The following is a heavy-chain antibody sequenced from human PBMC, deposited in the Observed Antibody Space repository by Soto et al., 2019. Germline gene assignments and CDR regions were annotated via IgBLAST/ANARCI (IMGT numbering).Heavy chain of an antibody. J-gene: IGHJ4*02. V-gene: IGHV1-3*01. D-gene: IGHD3-22*01. CDR1: GYIFTNHA. Sequence: GASVKVSCKASGYIFTNHAIHWVRQAPGQRLEWMGWINAGNGNTKYSQKFQGRVTFTRDTSANTAYMELSSLISEDTAVYYCARPKDYDDCLDLWGQGTLVTVSS. CDR3: ARPKDYDDCLDL. CDR2: INAGNGNT.